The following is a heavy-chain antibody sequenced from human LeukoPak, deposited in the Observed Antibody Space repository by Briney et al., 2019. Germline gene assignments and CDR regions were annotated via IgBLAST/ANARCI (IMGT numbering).Heavy chain of an antibody. CDR1: GFTFSSYG. CDR2: IRYDGSNK. J-gene: IGHJ4*02. V-gene: IGHV3-30*02. D-gene: IGHD3-10*01. CDR3: AKDPSMVRGVIRDY. Sequence: PGGSLRLSCAASGFTFSSYGMHWVRQAPGKGLEWVAFIRYDGSNKYYADSVKGRFTISRDNSKNTLYLQMNSLRAEDTAVYYCAKDPSMVRGVIRDYWGQGTLVTVSS.